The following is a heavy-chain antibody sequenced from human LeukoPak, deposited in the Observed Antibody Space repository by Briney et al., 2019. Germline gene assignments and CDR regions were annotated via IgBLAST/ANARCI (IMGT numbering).Heavy chain of an antibody. J-gene: IGHJ6*02. CDR2: INTDGRSA. Sequence: GGSLRLSCAASGFTFSTYTMNWVRQAPGKGLVWVSHINTDGRSAGYADSVKGRFTISRDNAKNTVYLQMNSLRAEDTAVYFCARDGRYCSRSTCPPGHYYYYGMDVWGQGTTVTVSS. V-gene: IGHV3-74*01. D-gene: IGHD2-2*01. CDR3: ARDGRYCSRSTCPPGHYYYYGMDV. CDR1: GFTFSTYT.